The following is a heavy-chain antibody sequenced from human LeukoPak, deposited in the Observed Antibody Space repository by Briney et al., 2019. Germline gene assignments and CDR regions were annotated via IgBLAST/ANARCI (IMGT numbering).Heavy chain of an antibody. D-gene: IGHD2-21*02. V-gene: IGHV3-33*01. Sequence: GTSLRLSCAASGFTFIKYGMHWVRQAPGKGLEWVAVIWFDGSQKYYADSVKGRFIISRDNSKNTVYLQINSLRAEDTAVYYCARVSPAIVVVTGTGAPDYWGQGTLVTVSS. J-gene: IGHJ4*02. CDR3: ARVSPAIVVVTGTGAPDY. CDR1: GFTFIKYG. CDR2: IWFDGSQK.